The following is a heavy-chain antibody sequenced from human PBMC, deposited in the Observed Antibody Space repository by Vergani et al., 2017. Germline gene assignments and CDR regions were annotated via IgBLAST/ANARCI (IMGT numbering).Heavy chain of an antibody. J-gene: IGHJ6*03. D-gene: IGHD5-24*01. V-gene: IGHV3-30*18. Sequence: QVQLAESGGGRVQPGRSLRLSCAASGFSSSSHAIHWVRQAPGKGLEWVAVISNDGSKKYYADSVKGRFTISRDNSKNTLDLQMNSLRTQDTAGYYCAKADSVTSSRLQYNFYINVWGKGTTVTVSS. CDR1: GFSSSSHA. CDR3: AKADSVTSSRLQYNFYINV. CDR2: ISNDGSKK.